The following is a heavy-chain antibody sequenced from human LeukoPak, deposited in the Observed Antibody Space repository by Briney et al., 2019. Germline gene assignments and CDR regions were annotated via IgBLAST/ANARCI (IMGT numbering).Heavy chain of an antibody. CDR2: INWNGDTT. V-gene: IGHV3-20*04. J-gene: IGHJ4*02. CDR3: ARRIAAAGTSFDY. CDR1: GFTFDDYA. Sequence: PRGSLGLSCAASGFTFDDYAMSWVRQAPGKGLEWVSSINWNGDTTHYADSVKGRFTISRDNAKNSLYLQMNSLRAEDTAFYYCARRIAAAGTSFDYWGQGTLVTVSS. D-gene: IGHD6-13*01.